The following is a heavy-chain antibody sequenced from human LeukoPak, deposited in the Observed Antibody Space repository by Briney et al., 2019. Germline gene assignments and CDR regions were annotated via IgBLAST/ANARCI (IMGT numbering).Heavy chain of an antibody. CDR1: GGSISSSNW. J-gene: IGHJ4*02. V-gene: IGHV4-4*02. D-gene: IGHD3-10*01. CDR3: ARQDARLRYGSGVDY. Sequence: SGTLSLTCAVSGGSISSSNWWSWVRQPPGKGLEWIGEIYHSGSTNYNPSLKSRVTVSVDKSKNQFSLKLSSVTAADTAVYYCARQDARLRYGSGVDYWGQGTLVTVSS. CDR2: IYHSGST.